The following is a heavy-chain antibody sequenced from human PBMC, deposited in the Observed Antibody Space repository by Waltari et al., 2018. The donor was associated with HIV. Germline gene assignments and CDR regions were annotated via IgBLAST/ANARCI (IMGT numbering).Heavy chain of an antibody. CDR3: AKGGSHLTIFEAWFDS. J-gene: IGHJ5*01. CDR2: ISWNSGIT. D-gene: IGHD3-3*01. V-gene: IGHV3-9*01. CDR1: GFTFDASP. Sequence: EVQLVESGGGLVQPGRSLRLSCAASGFTFDASPITWVRQSPGKGLEWVSGISWNSGITDYGDSVKGRFTISRDNAKNSLYLQMNSLTVEDTAFYYCAKGGSHLTIFEAWFDSWGQGTVVTVSS.